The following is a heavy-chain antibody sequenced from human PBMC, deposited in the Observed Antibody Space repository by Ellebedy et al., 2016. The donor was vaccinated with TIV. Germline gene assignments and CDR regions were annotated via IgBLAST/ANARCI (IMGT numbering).Heavy chain of an antibody. Sequence: AASVKVSCKASGYTFTNYYIHWVRQAPGQGLEWMGIINPNGESTNYAQKFQGRVTMTRDTYTRTVYMELSSLRSEDTAVYYCARASGSGYYYASDYWGPGTLVTVAS. CDR3: ARASGSGYYYASDY. V-gene: IGHV1-46*01. D-gene: IGHD3-22*01. CDR1: GYTFTNYY. J-gene: IGHJ4*02. CDR2: INPNGEST.